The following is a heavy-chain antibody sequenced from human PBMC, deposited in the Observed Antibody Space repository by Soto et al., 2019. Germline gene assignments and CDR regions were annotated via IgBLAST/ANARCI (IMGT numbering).Heavy chain of an antibody. CDR1: GFTFSTYE. CDR2: ISSSGTTE. CDR3: ARALYGSGKDFDY. Sequence: EVQLVESGGGLVQPGGSLRLSCAASGFTFSTYEMNWVRQAPGKGLEWLSFISSSGTTEYYADSVKGRITISRDNAQNSLYLQMNSLRADDTAVYYCARALYGSGKDFDYWGQGTLVHVSS. D-gene: IGHD3-10*01. V-gene: IGHV3-48*03. J-gene: IGHJ4*02.